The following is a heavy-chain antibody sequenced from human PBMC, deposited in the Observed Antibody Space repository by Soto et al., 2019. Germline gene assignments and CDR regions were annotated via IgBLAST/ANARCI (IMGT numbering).Heavy chain of an antibody. V-gene: IGHV4-34*01. CDR2: INHSGST. CDR3: ATTMRKDDPSMDV. Sequence: SETLSLTCAVYGGSFSGYYWSWIRQPPGKGLEWIGEINHSGSTNYNPSLKSRVTISVDTSKNQFSLKLSSVTAADTAVYYCATTMRKDDPSMDVWGQGTTVTVSS. J-gene: IGHJ6*02. D-gene: IGHD3-3*01. CDR1: GGSFSGYY.